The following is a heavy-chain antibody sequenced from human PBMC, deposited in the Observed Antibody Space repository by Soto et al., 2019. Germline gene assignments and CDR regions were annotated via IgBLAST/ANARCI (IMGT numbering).Heavy chain of an antibody. CDR1: GFTFSSYG. V-gene: IGHV3-33*01. CDR3: ARVRIAARSQKYYYYYGMDV. Sequence: GGSLRLSCAASGFTFSSYGMHGVRQAPGKGLEWVAVIWYDGSNKYYADSVKGRFTISRDNSKNTLYLQMNSLRAEDTAVYYCARVRIAARSQKYYYYYGMDVWGQGTTVTVSS. D-gene: IGHD6-6*01. CDR2: IWYDGSNK. J-gene: IGHJ6*02.